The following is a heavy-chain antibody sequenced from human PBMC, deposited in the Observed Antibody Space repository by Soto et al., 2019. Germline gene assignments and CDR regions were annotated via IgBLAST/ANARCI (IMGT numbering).Heavy chain of an antibody. V-gene: IGHV3-48*01. J-gene: IGHJ4*02. CDR2: ISSSSSTI. CDR3: WGYCSGGSCYSFNY. Sequence: VQLVESGGGLVQPGGSLRLSCAASGFTFSSYSMNWVRQAPGKGLEWVSYISSSSSTIYYADSVKGRFTISRDNAKNSLYLQMNSLRAEDTAVYYCWGYCSGGSCYSFNYWGQGTLVTVSS. CDR1: GFTFSSYS. D-gene: IGHD2-15*01.